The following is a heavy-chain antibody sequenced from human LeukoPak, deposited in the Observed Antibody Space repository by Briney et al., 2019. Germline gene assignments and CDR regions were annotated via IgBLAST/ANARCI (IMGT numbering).Heavy chain of an antibody. Sequence: SETLSLTCTVSGGSISSYYWSWIRQPPGKGLEWIGYIYYTGSTNFNPSLKSRVTISVDTSKSQFSLKLSSVTAADTAVYYCAGWYYDMDYWGQGTLVTVSS. D-gene: IGHD3-9*01. CDR2: IYYTGST. J-gene: IGHJ4*02. CDR3: AGWYYDMDY. V-gene: IGHV4-59*01. CDR1: GGSISSYY.